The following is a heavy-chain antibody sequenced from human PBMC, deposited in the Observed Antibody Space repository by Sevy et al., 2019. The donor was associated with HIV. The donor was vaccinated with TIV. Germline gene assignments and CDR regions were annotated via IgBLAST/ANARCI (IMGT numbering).Heavy chain of an antibody. Sequence: GGSLRLSCAASGFTFDDYAMHWVRQAPGKGLEWVSGISWNSGSIGYADPVKGRFTISRDNAKNSLYLQMNSLRAEDTALYYCAKDIGGVAVAGTPSVRYYYYGMDVWGQGTTVTVSS. J-gene: IGHJ6*02. CDR3: AKDIGGVAVAGTPSVRYYYYGMDV. CDR2: ISWNSGSI. CDR1: GFTFDDYA. V-gene: IGHV3-9*01. D-gene: IGHD6-19*01.